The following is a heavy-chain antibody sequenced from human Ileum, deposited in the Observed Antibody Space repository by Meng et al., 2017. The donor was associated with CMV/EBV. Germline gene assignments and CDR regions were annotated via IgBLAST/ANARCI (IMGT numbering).Heavy chain of an antibody. J-gene: IGHJ5*02. CDR3: ARDRGFSRFDP. CDR2: IYYSGST. D-gene: IGHD3-10*01. V-gene: IGHV4-39*07. CDR1: GGSISSSSYY. Sequence: LQLQEAGPGLGKPSEPLSLTCTVPGGSISSSSYYLGWIRQPPGKGLEWIGSIYYSGSTYYNPSLKSRVTISVDTSKNQFSLKLSSVTAADTAVYYCARDRGFSRFDPWGQGTLVTVSS.